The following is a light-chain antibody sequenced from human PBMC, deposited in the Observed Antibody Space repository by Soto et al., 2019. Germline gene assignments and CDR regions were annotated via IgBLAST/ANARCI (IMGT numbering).Light chain of an antibody. CDR2: GAS. Sequence: EIVMTQSPATLSVSPGERATLSCRASQSVISNLGWYQQKPGQAPRLLIFGASARATGIPGRFSGSGSGTEFTLTISSLQSEDFAVYYCQQYNNWPYTAGQRTKGDI. V-gene: IGKV3-15*01. CDR3: QQYNNWPYT. CDR1: QSVISN. J-gene: IGKJ2*01.